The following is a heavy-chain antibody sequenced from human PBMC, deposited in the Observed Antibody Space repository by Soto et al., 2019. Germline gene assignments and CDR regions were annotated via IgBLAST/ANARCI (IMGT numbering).Heavy chain of an antibody. CDR3: AKGAISGTLNWFDP. Sequence: GGSLRLSCAASGFRFADYTMHWVRQAPGKGLEWVSGLTWNSESIAYADSVKGRFTISRDNAKNSLYLQMNSLRAEDTAFYFCAKGAISGTLNWFDPWGQGTLVTVSS. CDR2: LTWNSESI. J-gene: IGHJ5*02. CDR1: GFRFADYT. V-gene: IGHV3-9*01. D-gene: IGHD6-13*01.